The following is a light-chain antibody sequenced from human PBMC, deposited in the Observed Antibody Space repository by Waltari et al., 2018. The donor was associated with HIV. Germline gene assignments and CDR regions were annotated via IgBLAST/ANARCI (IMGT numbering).Light chain of an antibody. Sequence: QSALTQPASVSGSPGQSITISCPGTSSYVGGYNPVSRYQQHPGKAPKLMIYEVSNRPSGVSNRFSGSKSGNTASLTISGLQAEDETDYYCSSYTSSSTLHWVFGGGTKLTVL. V-gene: IGLV2-14*01. CDR2: EVS. CDR1: SSYVGGYNP. CDR3: SSYTSSSTLHWV. J-gene: IGLJ3*02.